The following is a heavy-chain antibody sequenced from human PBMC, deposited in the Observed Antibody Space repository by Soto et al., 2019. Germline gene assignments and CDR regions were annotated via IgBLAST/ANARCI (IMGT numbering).Heavy chain of an antibody. V-gene: IGHV1-69*02. CDR2: IIPIFGIA. Sequence: ASVKVSCKASGGTFSRYSITWVRQAPGHGLEWIGRIIPIFGIASYAQKFQGRVTITADESTSTAYMELSSLRSDGTAVYYCVRLYDYVWGSYRQFDYWGQGTLVTVSS. CDR1: GGTFSRYS. CDR3: VRLYDYVWGSYRQFDY. D-gene: IGHD3-16*02. J-gene: IGHJ4*02.